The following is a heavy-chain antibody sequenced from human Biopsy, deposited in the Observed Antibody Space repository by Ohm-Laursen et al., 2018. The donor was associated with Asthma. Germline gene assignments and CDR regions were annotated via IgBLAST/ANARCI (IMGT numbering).Heavy chain of an antibody. J-gene: IGHJ4*02. V-gene: IGHV4-39*01. CDR3: ARHWDWGSFFDY. D-gene: IGHD7-27*01. CDR1: GGYMSSSSYY. CDR2: ISYTGSA. Sequence: GTLSLTCGLSSGSGGYMSSSSYYWGWIRQPPGKGLEWMGSISYTGSANHNPSLKSRVTISVDTSKNHFSRKLSSVTAADTAVYYCARHWDWGSFFDYWGQGTPVTVSS.